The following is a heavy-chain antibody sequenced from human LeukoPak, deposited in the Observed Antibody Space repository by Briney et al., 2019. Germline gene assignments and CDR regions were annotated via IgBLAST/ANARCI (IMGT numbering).Heavy chain of an antibody. CDR2: IYYSGNT. V-gene: IGHV4-39*07. Sequence: SETLSLTCTVSGGSISSSSSYYWGWIRQPPGTGLEWIGTIYYSGNTYYNPSLKSRVTISIDTSKNQFSLNLSSVTAADTAVYYCVRDEGAAAGRAFDIWGQGTMVTVSS. D-gene: IGHD6-13*01. CDR1: GGSISSSSSYY. CDR3: VRDEGAAAGRAFDI. J-gene: IGHJ3*02.